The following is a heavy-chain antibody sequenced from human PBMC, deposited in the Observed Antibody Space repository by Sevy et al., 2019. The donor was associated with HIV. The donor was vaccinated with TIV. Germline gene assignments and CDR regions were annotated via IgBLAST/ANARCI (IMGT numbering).Heavy chain of an antibody. CDR3: AKSSFLPAAGNAYYFDY. D-gene: IGHD6-25*01. J-gene: IGHJ4*02. CDR1: GFTFDKYA. CDR2: ITWNSVIL. Sequence: GGSLRLSCTASGFTFDKYAMHWVRQAPGKGLEWVSGITWNSVILGYADSVKGRFTISRDNARNSLYLEMKSLRAEETALYYCAKSSFLPAAGNAYYFDYWGQGTLVTVSS. V-gene: IGHV3-9*01.